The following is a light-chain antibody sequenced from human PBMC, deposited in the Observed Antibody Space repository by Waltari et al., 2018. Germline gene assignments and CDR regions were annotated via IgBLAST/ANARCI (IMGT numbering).Light chain of an antibody. CDR1: QSISTW. CDR2: KAS. J-gene: IGKJ1*01. V-gene: IGKV1-5*03. Sequence: DIQMTQSPSTLSASVGDRVTITCRASQSISTWLAWYQQKPGKAPKLLISKASSLESGVPSRFSGSGSGTEFTLTISSLQPEDFATYYCQQYNSYWTFGQGTKVEIK. CDR3: QQYNSYWT.